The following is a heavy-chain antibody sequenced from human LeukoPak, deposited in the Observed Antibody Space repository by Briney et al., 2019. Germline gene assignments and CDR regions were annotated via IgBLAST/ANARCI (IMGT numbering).Heavy chain of an antibody. CDR1: GYSFTSDY. D-gene: IGHD3-3*01. CDR3: ARGSRFLDY. V-gene: IGHV1-46*01. J-gene: IGHJ4*02. CDR2: INPSGGRT. Sequence: ASVKVSCKASGYSFTSDYIHWVRQAPGQGLEWLGIINPSGGRTTYGQNFQGRVTMTRDTSTSTVYMELSSLRSEDTAVYYCARGSRFLDYWGQGTLVTVSS.